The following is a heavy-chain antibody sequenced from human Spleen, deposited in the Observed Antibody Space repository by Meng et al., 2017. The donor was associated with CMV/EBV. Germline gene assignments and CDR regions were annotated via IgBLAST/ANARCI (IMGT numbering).Heavy chain of an antibody. CDR3: ARVGRGPGLVCDY. CDR1: GFTFSSYS. V-gene: IGHV3-21*01. J-gene: IGHJ4*02. CDR2: ISSSSSYI. D-gene: IGHD2-21*01. Sequence: GESLKISCAASGFTFSSYSMNWVRQAPGKGLEWVSSISSSSSYIYYADSVKGRFTISRDNAKNSLYLQMNSLRAEDTAVYYCARVGRGPGLVCDYWGQGTLVTVSS.